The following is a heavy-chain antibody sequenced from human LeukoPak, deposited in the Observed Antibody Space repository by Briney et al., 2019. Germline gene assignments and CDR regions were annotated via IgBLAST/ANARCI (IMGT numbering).Heavy chain of an antibody. Sequence: PGGSLRLSCAASGFTFSSYAMHWVRQAPGKGLEWVAVMSYDGSNKYYADSVKGRFTISRDNPKNTLYLQMNSLRAEDTAVYYCARDYRAGGTDPFDYWGQGTLVTVSS. CDR3: ARDYRAGGTDPFDY. D-gene: IGHD3-16*01. J-gene: IGHJ4*02. CDR1: GFTFSSYA. CDR2: MSYDGSNK. V-gene: IGHV3-30-3*01.